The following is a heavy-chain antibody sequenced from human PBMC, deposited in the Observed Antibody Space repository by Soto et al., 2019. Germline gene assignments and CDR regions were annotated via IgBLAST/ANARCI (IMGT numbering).Heavy chain of an antibody. V-gene: IGHV4-34*01. Sequence: PSETLSLTCAVYGGSFSGYYWSWIRQPPGKGLEWIGEINHSGSTNYNPSLKSRVTISVDTSKNQFSLKLSSVTAADTAVYYCASFKGMDIVATMDRADVWGQGPTVTVYS. CDR2: INHSGST. CDR3: ASFKGMDIVATMDRADV. J-gene: IGHJ6*02. D-gene: IGHD5-12*01. CDR1: GGSFSGYY.